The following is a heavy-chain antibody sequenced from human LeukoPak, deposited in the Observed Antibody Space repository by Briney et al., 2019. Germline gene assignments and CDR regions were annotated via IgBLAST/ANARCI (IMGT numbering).Heavy chain of an antibody. CDR3: RAVGPTNAFDY. CDR2: IRRKAHGGTT. D-gene: IGHD1-26*01. V-gene: IGHV3-49*04. Sequence: GRSLRLSCTGSGFTFGVYSMTWVRQAPGRGLEWLGFIRRKAHGGTTEYAASVKGRFTISRDDSKSIAYLQMNSLKTEDTALYYCRAVGPTNAFDYWGQGTLVTVSS. J-gene: IGHJ4*02. CDR1: GFTFGVYS.